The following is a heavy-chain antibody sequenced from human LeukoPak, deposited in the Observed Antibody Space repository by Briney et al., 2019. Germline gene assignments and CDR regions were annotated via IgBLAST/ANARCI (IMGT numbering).Heavy chain of an antibody. CDR3: ARIEWERLGRAFDV. CDR1: GFTVSDNY. V-gene: IGHV3-53*01. CDR2: IYSAGAT. J-gene: IGHJ3*01. D-gene: IGHD1-26*01. Sequence: GGSLRLSCAASGFTVSDNYMTWVRQAPGKGLEWVSSIYSAGATHYAESVKGRFTISRDNSKNTLYLQMNSLRAEDMAVYYCARIEWERLGRAFDVWGQGTMVTVSS.